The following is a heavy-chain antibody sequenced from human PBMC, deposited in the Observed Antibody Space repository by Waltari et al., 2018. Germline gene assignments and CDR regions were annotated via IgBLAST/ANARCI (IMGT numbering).Heavy chain of an antibody. CDR3: AREGGWELPYFDY. CDR2: INPNRGGT. V-gene: IGHV1-2*02. D-gene: IGHD1-26*01. CDR1: GYTFTGYY. Sequence: QVQLVQSGAEVKKPGASVKVSCKASGYTFTGYYMHWVRQAPGQGLEWMGWINPNRGGTNYAQKLQGRVTMTTDTSTSTAYMELRSLRSDDTAVYYCAREGGWELPYFDYWGQGTLVTVSS. J-gene: IGHJ4*02.